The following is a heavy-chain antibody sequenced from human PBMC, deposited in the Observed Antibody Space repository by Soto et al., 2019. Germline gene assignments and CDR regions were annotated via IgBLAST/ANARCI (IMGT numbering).Heavy chain of an antibody. J-gene: IGHJ4*02. CDR2: IYYSGST. V-gene: IGHV4-39*01. CDR3: ARPGSGQIDY. D-gene: IGHD2-15*01. Sequence: SSETLSLTCTVPGGSVNIGTYYWSWIRQPPGKGLEWIGSIYYSGSTYYNPSLKCRVTISVDTSKNQFSLKLSFVTAADTAVYYCARPGSGQIDYWGQGTLVTVSS. CDR1: GGSVNIGTYY.